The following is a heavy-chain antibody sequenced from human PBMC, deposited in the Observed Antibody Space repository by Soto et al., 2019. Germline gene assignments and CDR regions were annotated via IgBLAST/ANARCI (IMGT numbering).Heavy chain of an antibody. Sequence: QVQLVESGGGLVKPGGSLRLSCAASGFTFSDYYMSWIRQATGKGLEWVSFISSSTITIYYADSVKGRFTISRDNAKNSLFLQMNTLRAEDTAVYYCARTRPYLPTDWGQGTMVTVSS. J-gene: IGHJ3*01. V-gene: IGHV3-11*01. CDR2: ISSSTITI. CDR3: ARTRPYLPTD. D-gene: IGHD1-26*01. CDR1: GFTFSDYY.